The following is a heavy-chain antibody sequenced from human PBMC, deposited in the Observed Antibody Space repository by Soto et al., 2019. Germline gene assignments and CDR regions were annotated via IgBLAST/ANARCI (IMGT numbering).Heavy chain of an antibody. Sequence: ALRLSCAASGFTFSSYAMHWVRQAPGKGLEWVAVISYDGSNKYYADSVKGRFTISRDNSKNTPYLQMNSLRAEDTAVYYCARDQRKRYGMDVWGQGTTVTVSS. CDR3: ARDQRKRYGMDV. J-gene: IGHJ6*02. V-gene: IGHV3-30-3*01. CDR1: GFTFSSYA. CDR2: ISYDGSNK.